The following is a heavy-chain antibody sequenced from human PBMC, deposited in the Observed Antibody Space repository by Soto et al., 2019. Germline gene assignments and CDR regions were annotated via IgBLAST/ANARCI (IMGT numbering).Heavy chain of an antibody. CDR1: GFTFSSYA. CDR2: ISYDGSNK. J-gene: IGHJ6*02. V-gene: IGHV3-30-3*01. D-gene: IGHD5-12*01. Sequence: RLSCAASGFTFSSYAMHWVRQAPGKGLEWVAVISYDGSNKYYADSVKGRFTISRDNSKNTLYLQMNSLRAEDTAVYYCARDYYRFNSGYGFSMDVWGQGTTVTSP. CDR3: ARDYYRFNSGYGFSMDV.